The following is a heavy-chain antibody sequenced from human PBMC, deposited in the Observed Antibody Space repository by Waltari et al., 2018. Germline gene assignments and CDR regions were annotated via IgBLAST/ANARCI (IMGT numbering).Heavy chain of an antibody. D-gene: IGHD2-15*01. J-gene: IGHJ4*02. CDR3: ARGPDPTAVLPDY. V-gene: IGHV3-20*04. CDR1: GFTFDDYG. CDR2: ITWNGGSK. Sequence: EVQLVESGGGVVRPGGSLRLSCAAAGFTFDDYGMTWVRQAPGKGLEWVSGITWNGGSKSYGVSVKGRVTISRDKAKNSLFLQMNTLRAEDTAIYYCARGPDPTAVLPDYWGQGTLVTVSS.